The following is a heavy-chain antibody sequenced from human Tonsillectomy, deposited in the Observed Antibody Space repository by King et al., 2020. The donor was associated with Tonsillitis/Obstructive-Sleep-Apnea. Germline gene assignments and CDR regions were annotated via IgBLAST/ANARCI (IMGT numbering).Heavy chain of an antibody. D-gene: IGHD1-1*01. CDR1: GFTVSSNY. CDR3: ARDRWGQLFDY. CDR2: IYSGGST. J-gene: IGHJ4*02. Sequence: VQLVESGGGLIQPGGSLRLSCAASGFTVSSNYMSWVRQAPGKGLEWVSVIYSGGSTYYADSVKGRFTISRDNSKNTLYLQMNSLRAEDTSVYYCARDRWGQLFDYWGQGTLVTVSS. V-gene: IGHV3-53*01.